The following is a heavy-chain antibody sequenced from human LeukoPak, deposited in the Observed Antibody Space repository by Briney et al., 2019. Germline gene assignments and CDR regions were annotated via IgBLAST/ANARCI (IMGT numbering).Heavy chain of an antibody. CDR1: GYTFTSYY. CDR2: INPSGGST. Sequence: ASVKVSCKASGYTFTSYYVHWVRQAPGQGLEWMGIINPSGGSTSYAQKFQGRVTMTRDTSTSTVYMELSSPRSEDTAVYYCARALRTGTTLRACGYWGQGTLVTVSS. V-gene: IGHV1-46*01. J-gene: IGHJ4*02. CDR3: ARALRTGTTLRACGY. D-gene: IGHD1-1*01.